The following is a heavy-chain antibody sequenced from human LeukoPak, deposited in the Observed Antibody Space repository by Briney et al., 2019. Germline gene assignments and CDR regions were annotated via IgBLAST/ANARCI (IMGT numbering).Heavy chain of an antibody. CDR2: IYYSGST. V-gene: IGHV4-39*01. CDR3: ARTYYDSSGYYSQFDY. D-gene: IGHD3-22*01. J-gene: IGHJ4*02. Sequence: SETLSLTCTVSGGSISSSRYYWGWIRQPPGKGLEWIGSIYYSGSTYYNPSLKSRVTISVDTSRNQFSLKLSSVTAADTAVYYCARTYYDSSGYYSQFDYWGQGTLVTVSS. CDR1: GGSISSSRYY.